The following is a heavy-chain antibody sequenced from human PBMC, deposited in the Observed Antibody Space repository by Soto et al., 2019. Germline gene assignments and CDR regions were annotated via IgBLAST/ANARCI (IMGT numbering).Heavy chain of an antibody. D-gene: IGHD3-10*01. CDR1: VGSITSYY. J-gene: IGHJ4*02. Sequence: SETLSPTFNVSVGSITSYYWNWSPQPPGKTLEWIGAVYYSGSANYNPPLKSRVTISVEMSKKQFSLKLNSATAADKAVYYCARGSMVRGPTPFDYWGQGTLVTVSS. CDR3: ARGSMVRGPTPFDY. V-gene: IGHV4-59*01. CDR2: VYYSGSA.